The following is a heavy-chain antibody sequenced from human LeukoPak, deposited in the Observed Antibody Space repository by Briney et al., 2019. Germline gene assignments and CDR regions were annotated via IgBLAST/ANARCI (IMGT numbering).Heavy chain of an antibody. D-gene: IGHD3-9*01. Sequence: ASVKVSCKASEYAFSAYYMHCVRQGPGQGLEWMGGLNPQTGDTHFAQKFQGRVTFTRDTSISTAYMAMSRLRSDDTAVFYCARGSRYHDWLSPLDSWGQGTLVTVSS. CDR2: LNPQTGDT. V-gene: IGHV1-2*02. CDR1: EYAFSAYY. CDR3: ARGSRYHDWLSPLDS. J-gene: IGHJ4*02.